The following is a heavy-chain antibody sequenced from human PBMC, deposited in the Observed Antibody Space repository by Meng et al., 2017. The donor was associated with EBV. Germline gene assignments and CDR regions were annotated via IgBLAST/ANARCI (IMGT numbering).Heavy chain of an antibody. CDR3: ARDRTSNRFDY. Sequence: EGQLEDSWGGLVKPGESLRLSCAASGFTLRSYSMNWVRLAPGKGLEWVSSISSNSIDIYYADLVKGRFTISRDNAKNSLFLQMNSLRAEDTAVYYCARDRTSNRFDYWGQGTLVTVSS. CDR1: GFTLRSYS. V-gene: IGHV3-21*01. CDR2: ISSNSIDI. D-gene: IGHD2-8*01. J-gene: IGHJ4*02.